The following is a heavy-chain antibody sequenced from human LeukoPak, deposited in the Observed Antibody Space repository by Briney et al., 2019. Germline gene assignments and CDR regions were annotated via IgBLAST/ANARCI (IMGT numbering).Heavy chain of an antibody. CDR1: GFTFSNAW. CDR3: ARAYGSGSYYYYYYMDV. D-gene: IGHD3-10*01. J-gene: IGHJ6*03. Sequence: GSLRLSCAASGFTFSNAWVSWVRQPPGKGLEWIGEINRSGSTNYNPSLKSRVTISVDTSKNQFSLKLSSVTAADTAVYYCARAYGSGSYYYYYYMDVWGKGTTVTISS. V-gene: IGHV4-34*01. CDR2: INRSGST.